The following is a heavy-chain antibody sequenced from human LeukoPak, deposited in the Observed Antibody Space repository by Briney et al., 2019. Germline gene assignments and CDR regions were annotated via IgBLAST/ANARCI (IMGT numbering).Heavy chain of an antibody. CDR2: LFPGDSDT. J-gene: IGHJ3*02. CDR3: EGEERYRVNYYRGAFGI. V-gene: IGHV5-51*01. CDR1: GYTFTNYW. Sequence: GESLKIPCQGPGYTFTNYWIGWVRQLPGKGLEWMGILFPGDSDTIYSPSFEGQVTISVDKSVSTAFLQWRSLKASDTAIYFCEGEERYRVNYYRGAFGIWGPGATVSASS. D-gene: IGHD1-26*01.